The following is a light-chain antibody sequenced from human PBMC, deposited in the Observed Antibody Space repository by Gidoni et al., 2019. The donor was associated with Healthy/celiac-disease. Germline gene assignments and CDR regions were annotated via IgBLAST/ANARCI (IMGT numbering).Light chain of an antibody. Sequence: ELVLTQSPGTLSLSPGERATLSCRASQSISNSYLAWYQQKPGQAPRLLIDGASSRATGIPDRFSGSGSGTDFTLTISRLEPEDFAVYYCQQYGSSPWTFGQGTKVQIK. V-gene: IGKV3-20*01. CDR1: QSISNSY. J-gene: IGKJ1*01. CDR2: GAS. CDR3: QQYGSSPWT.